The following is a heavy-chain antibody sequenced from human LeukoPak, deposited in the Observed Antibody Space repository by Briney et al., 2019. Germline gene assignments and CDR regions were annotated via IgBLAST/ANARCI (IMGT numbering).Heavy chain of an antibody. CDR3: ARDYLSYDILTGYYNSGWFDP. J-gene: IGHJ5*02. Sequence: SETLSLTCTVSGGSISSYYWSWIRQPPGKGLEWIGYIYYSGSTNYNPSLKSRVTISVDTSKKQFSLKLSSVTAADTAVYYCARDYLSYDILTGYYNSGWFDPWGQGTLVTVSS. CDR2: IYYSGST. V-gene: IGHV4-59*01. D-gene: IGHD3-9*01. CDR1: GGSISSYY.